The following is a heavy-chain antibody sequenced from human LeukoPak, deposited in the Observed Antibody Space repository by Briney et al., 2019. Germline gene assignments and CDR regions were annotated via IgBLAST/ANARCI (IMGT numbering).Heavy chain of an antibody. Sequence: GESLKISCKGSGYSFTSYWIGWVCQMPGKGLEWMGIIYPGDSDTRYSPSFQGQVTISADKSISTAYLQWSSLKASDTAMYYCARSIGYCSGGSCYGYYYGMDVWGQGTTVTVSS. CDR2: IYPGDSDT. CDR1: GYSFTSYW. V-gene: IGHV5-51*01. J-gene: IGHJ6*02. D-gene: IGHD2-15*01. CDR3: ARSIGYCSGGSCYGYYYGMDV.